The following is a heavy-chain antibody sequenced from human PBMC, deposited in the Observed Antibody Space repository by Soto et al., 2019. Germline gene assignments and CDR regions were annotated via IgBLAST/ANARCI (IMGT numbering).Heavy chain of an antibody. CDR2: ITSSSTYI. CDR1: GFTFSIYT. J-gene: IGHJ3*02. V-gene: IGHV3-21*01. Sequence: EVQLVESGGGLVKPGGSLRLSCAGSGFTFSIYTFHWVRQAPGKGLEWVSSITSSSTYIYYGDSVKGRFTISRDNAKSSVSLQLNSLRGEDTAVYYCARDNSGGLHDAFDIWGQGTMVSVS. CDR3: ARDNSGGLHDAFDI. D-gene: IGHD1-26*01.